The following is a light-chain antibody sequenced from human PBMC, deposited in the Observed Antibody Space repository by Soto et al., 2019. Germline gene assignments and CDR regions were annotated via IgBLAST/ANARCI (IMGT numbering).Light chain of an antibody. J-gene: IGKJ3*01. CDR1: QSVNLN. CDR3: HQYNSWPRGT. CDR2: GAS. V-gene: IGKV3-15*01. Sequence: EIMMTQSPGPLSVSPGEGATLSGTASQSVNLNLAWYQQKPGQPPRLILYGASTRTTGIPVRFRGSGSGTEFTLTISSLQAEDSAVYYCHQYNSWPRGTVGPGTKVEIK.